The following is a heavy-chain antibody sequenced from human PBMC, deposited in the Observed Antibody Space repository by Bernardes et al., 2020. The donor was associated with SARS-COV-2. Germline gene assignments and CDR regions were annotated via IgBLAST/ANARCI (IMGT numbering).Heavy chain of an antibody. J-gene: IGHJ6*02. CDR1: GFTFSSYA. CDR2: IWYDGSTN. CDR3: SRRFCTYSGCHRNFYGLGV. V-gene: IGHV3-33*08. D-gene: IGHD3-22*01. Sequence: GGSLRLSCAASGFTFSSYAMHWVRQAPGKGLEWVAVIWYDGSTNYYADSVKGRFVISRDNSKDSLDLQMNNLRAEDTAVYYCSRRFCTYSGCHRNFYGLGVWGQGTTVTVSS.